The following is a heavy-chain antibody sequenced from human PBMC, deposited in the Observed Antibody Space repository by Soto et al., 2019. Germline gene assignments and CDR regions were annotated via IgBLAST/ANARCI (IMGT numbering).Heavy chain of an antibody. V-gene: IGHV1-3*01. CDR3: FQWVTAQNSNRFVY. CDR2: INAGNGNT. CDR1: GYTFTSYA. Sequence: VASVKGSCKASGYTFTSYAMHWVRQAPGQRLEWMGWINAGNGNTKYSQKFQGRVTITRDTSASTAYMELSSLRSEDTAVYYFFQWVTAQNSNRFVYWGQGTLGSGSS. J-gene: IGHJ4*02. D-gene: IGHD2-21*02.